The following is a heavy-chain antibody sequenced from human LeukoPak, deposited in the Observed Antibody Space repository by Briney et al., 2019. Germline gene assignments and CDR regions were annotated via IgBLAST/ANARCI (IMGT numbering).Heavy chain of an antibody. CDR2: IYYSGST. D-gene: IGHD5-18*01. J-gene: IGHJ4*02. V-gene: IGHV4-59*12. CDR1: GDSISGFY. CDR3: ARDYQGGYGDKTVDY. Sequence: PSETLSLTCTVSGDSISGFYWSWIRQPPGKGLEWIGYIYYSGSTNYNPSLKSRVTISVDTSKNQFSLKLSSVPAADTAVYYCARDYQGGYGDKTVDYWGQGTLVTVSS.